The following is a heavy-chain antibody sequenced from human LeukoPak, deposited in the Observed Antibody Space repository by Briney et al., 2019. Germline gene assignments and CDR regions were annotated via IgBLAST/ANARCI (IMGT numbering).Heavy chain of an antibody. CDR3: AKVGGLLWFGEFHFDY. V-gene: IGHV3-30*18. J-gene: IGHJ4*02. CDR1: GFTFSSYG. D-gene: IGHD3-10*01. Sequence: GRSPRLSCAASGFTFSSYGMHWVRQAPGKGLEWVAVISYDGSNKYYADSVKGRFTISRDNSKNTLYLQMNSLRAEGTAVYYCAKVGGLLWFGEFHFDYWGQGTLVTVSS. CDR2: ISYDGSNK.